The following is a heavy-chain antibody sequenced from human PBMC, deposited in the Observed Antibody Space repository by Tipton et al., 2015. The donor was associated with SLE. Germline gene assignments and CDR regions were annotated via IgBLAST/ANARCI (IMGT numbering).Heavy chain of an antibody. CDR1: GGSISSYY. CDR2: IYYSGST. CDR3: ARDRCSGGGCYFDF. Sequence: TLSLTCTVSGGSISSYYWSWIRQPPGRGLEWIGYIYYSGSTNYKPSLKSRVTISVDTSKNQFSLKLSSVTAADTAVYYCARDRCSGGGCYFDFWGLGALVTVSS. J-gene: IGHJ4*02. D-gene: IGHD2-15*01. V-gene: IGHV4-59*01.